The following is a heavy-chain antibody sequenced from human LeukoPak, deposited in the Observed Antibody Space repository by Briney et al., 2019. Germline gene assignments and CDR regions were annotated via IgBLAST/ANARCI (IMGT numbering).Heavy chain of an antibody. J-gene: IGHJ4*02. CDR3: ARETYSNILTGTDY. CDR1: GGTFSSYA. CDR2: IIPIFGTA. Sequence: SVKVSCKASGGTFSSYAISWVRQAPGQGLEWMGGIIPIFGTANYAQKFQGRVTITADKSTSTAYMELSSLRSEDTAVYYCARETYSNILTGTDYWGPGTLVTVSS. D-gene: IGHD3-9*01. V-gene: IGHV1-69*06.